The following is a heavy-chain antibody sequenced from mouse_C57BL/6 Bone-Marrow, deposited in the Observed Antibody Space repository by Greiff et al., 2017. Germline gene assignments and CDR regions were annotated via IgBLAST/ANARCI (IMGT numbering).Heavy chain of an antibody. CDR2: IYPNSGRT. CDR1: GYTFTSYW. D-gene: IGHD3-1*01. CDR3: ARSGPLRRSFDY. J-gene: IGHJ2*01. Sequence: QVQLQQPGAELVKPGASVKMSCKASGYTFTSYWITWVKQRPGQGLEWIGDIYPNSGRTNYNEKFKGKAILTVDTSSNTAYMQLSSLTSEDSAVFYCARSGPLRRSFDYWGQGTTLTVSS. V-gene: IGHV1-55*01.